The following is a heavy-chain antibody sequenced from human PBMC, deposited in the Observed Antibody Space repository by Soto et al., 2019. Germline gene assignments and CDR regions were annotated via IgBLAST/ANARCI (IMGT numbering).Heavy chain of an antibody. CDR3: AREVQVHTPAFVY. CDR2: ISPMFGAA. Sequence: QVQLVQSGAEMKKPGSSVKVSCQSSGGTFNTYAMNWVRQAPGQGPEWMGDISPMFGAANYAPKFQVRVTITADESTGTSDMQLSSLTSEDTALYFCAREVQVHTPAFVYWGQGTLVTVSS. V-gene: IGHV1-69*19. J-gene: IGHJ4*02. CDR1: GGTFNTYA. D-gene: IGHD3-10*01.